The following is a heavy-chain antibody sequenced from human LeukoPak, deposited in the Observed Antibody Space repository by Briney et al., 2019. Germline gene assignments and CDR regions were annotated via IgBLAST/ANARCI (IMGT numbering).Heavy chain of an antibody. CDR2: ISSSSSYI. Sequence: GGSLRLSCAVSGFSFSSYSMNWVRQAPGKGLEWVSSISSSSSYIYYADSVKGRFTISRDNAKNSLYLQMNSLRDEDTAVYYCARDRIIYGDYGDAFDIWGQGTMVTVSS. D-gene: IGHD4-17*01. J-gene: IGHJ3*02. CDR1: GFSFSSYS. V-gene: IGHV3-21*01. CDR3: ARDRIIYGDYGDAFDI.